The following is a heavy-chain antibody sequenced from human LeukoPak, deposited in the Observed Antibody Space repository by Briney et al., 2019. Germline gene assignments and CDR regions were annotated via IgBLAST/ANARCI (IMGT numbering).Heavy chain of an antibody. Sequence: SETLSLTCTVSGGSISSSSYYWGWIRQPPGKGLEWIGSIYYSGSTYYNPSLKSRVTISVDTSKNQFSLKLSSVTAADTAVYYCARDELACSSTSCYEPAGGDYWGQGTLVTVSS. V-gene: IGHV4-39*07. CDR2: IYYSGST. J-gene: IGHJ4*02. CDR1: GGSISSSSYY. D-gene: IGHD2-2*01. CDR3: ARDELACSSTSCYEPAGGDY.